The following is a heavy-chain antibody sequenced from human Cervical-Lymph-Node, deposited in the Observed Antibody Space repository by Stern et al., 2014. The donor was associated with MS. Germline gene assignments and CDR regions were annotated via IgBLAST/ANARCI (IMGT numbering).Heavy chain of an antibody. Sequence: QVQLQESGPGLVKPSETLSLTCTVSGGSISSYYWSWIRQPPGKGLEWIGYIYYSGGTNYNPSLKSRVTISVDTSKNQFSLKLSSVTAADTAVYYCARIGGPTTVTTRLDYYYGMDVWGQGTTVTVSS. CDR3: ARIGGPTTVTTRLDYYYGMDV. D-gene: IGHD4-11*01. CDR2: IYYSGGT. J-gene: IGHJ6*02. V-gene: IGHV4-59*01. CDR1: GGSISSYY.